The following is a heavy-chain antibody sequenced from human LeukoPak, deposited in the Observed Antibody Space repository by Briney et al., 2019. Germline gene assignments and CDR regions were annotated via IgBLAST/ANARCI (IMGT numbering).Heavy chain of an antibody. V-gene: IGHV3-30*04. CDR3: ARRWSFDY. CDR1: AFTFNIYA. D-gene: IGHD6-13*01. Sequence: GGSLRLSCAASAFTFNIYAMHWVRQAPGKGPEWVSVISYDGSDKYYADSVKGRFTISRDNANNTLYLQMNSLRVEDTAVYYCARRWSFDYWGQGTLVTVSS. J-gene: IGHJ4*02. CDR2: ISYDGSDK.